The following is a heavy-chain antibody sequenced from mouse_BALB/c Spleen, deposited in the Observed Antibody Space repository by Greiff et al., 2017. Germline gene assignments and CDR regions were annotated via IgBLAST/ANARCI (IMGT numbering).Heavy chain of an antibody. CDR2: IDPANGNT. D-gene: IGHD4-1*01. CDR3: ANWDYAMDY. J-gene: IGHJ4*01. Sequence: DVKLQESGAELVKPGASVKLSCTASGFNIKDTYMHWVKQRPEQGLEWIGRIDPANGNTKYDPKFQGKATITADTSSNTAYLQLSSLTSEDTAVYYCANWDYAMDYWGQGTSVTVSS. CDR1: GFNIKDTY. V-gene: IGHV14-3*02.